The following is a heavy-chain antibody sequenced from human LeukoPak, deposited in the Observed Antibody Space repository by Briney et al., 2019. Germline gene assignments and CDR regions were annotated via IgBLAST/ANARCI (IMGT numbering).Heavy chain of an antibody. CDR3: ARGYCSGGSCVQIDY. D-gene: IGHD2-15*01. CDR2: IYHSGST. V-gene: IGHV4-38-2*02. CDR1: GYSISSGYY. Sequence: PSETLSLTCSVSGYSISSGYYWGWIRQPPGKGLEWIGSIYHSGSTYYNPSLKSRVTISVDTSKNQFSLKLSSVTAADTAVYYCARGYCSGGSCVQIDYWGQGTLVTVSS. J-gene: IGHJ4*02.